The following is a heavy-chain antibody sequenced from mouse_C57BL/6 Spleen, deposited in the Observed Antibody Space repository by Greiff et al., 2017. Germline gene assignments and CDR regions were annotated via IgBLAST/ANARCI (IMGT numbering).Heavy chain of an antibody. CDR1: GYAFSSSW. J-gene: IGHJ2*01. D-gene: IGHD1-1*01. Sequence: VQLQQSGPELVKPGASVKLSCKASGYAFSSSWLNWVKQRPGKGLEWIGRIYPGDGDTNYNGKFKGKATLTADKSSSTAYMQLSSLTSEDSAVYFCAITYYYGSFDYWGQGTTLTVSS. V-gene: IGHV1-82*01. CDR3: AITYYYGSFDY. CDR2: IYPGDGDT.